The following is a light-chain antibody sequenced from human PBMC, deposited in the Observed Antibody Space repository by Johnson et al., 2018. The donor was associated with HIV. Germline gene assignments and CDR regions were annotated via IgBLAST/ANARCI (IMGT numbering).Light chain of an antibody. V-gene: IGLV1-51*01. J-gene: IGLJ1*01. CDR2: DNN. Sequence: QSALTQPPSVYAAPGQKVTISCSGSSSNIGNNYVSWYQQLPGTAPKLLIYDNNKRPSGIPDRFSGSKSGTSATLGITGLQTGDEADYYCGTWDSSLSAYYVFGTGTKVTVL. CDR3: GTWDSSLSAYYV. CDR1: SSNIGNNY.